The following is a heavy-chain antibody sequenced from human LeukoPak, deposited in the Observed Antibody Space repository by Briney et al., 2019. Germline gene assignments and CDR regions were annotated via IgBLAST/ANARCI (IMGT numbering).Heavy chain of an antibody. V-gene: IGHV3-7*01. Sequence: PGGSLRLSCAASGFTFNSYWMSWVRQAPGKGLEWMANIKQDGSEKNYVDSVKGRFAISRDNAKNSLYLQMNSLRAEDTAVYYCARERPIAAADVFDYWGQGTLVTVSS. J-gene: IGHJ4*02. CDR3: ARERPIAAADVFDY. CDR1: GFTFNSYW. D-gene: IGHD6-13*01. CDR2: IKQDGSEK.